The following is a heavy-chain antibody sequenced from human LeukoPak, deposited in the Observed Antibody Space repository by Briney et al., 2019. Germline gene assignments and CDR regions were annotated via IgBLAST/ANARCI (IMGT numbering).Heavy chain of an antibody. CDR3: ARGRYNWNHGGFDY. J-gene: IGHJ4*03. CDR2: INHSGST. V-gene: IGHV4-34*01. CDR1: GGSFSGYY. Sequence: SETLSLTCAVYGGSFSGYYWSWIRQPPGKGLEWIGEINHSGSTNYNPSLKSRVTISVDTSKNQFSLMLSSVTAADTAVYYCARGRYNWNHGGFDYWGQGTTVTVSS. D-gene: IGHD1-14*01.